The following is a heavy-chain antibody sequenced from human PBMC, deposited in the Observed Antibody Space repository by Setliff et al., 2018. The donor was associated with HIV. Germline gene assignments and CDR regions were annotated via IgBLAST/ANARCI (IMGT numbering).Heavy chain of an antibody. CDR1: GYTFSDYD. J-gene: IGHJ4*02. V-gene: IGHV1-18*01. Sequence: GASVKVSCKASGYTFSDYDVAWVRQAPGQGLEWMGWISGYSGHTSYAQKIQGRVTMTTDTSTSTAYMELRSLRSDDTAVYYCAKDRKQWLLSYSFDYWGQGTLVTVSS. CDR3: AKDRKQWLLSYSFDY. D-gene: IGHD6-19*01. CDR2: ISGYSGHT.